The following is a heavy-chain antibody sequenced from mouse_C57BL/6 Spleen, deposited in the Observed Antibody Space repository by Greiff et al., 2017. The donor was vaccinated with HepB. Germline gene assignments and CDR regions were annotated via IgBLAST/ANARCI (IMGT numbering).Heavy chain of an antibody. CDR2: IDPSDSYT. D-gene: IGHD3-2*02. CDR1: GYTFTSYW. CDR3: ASGDSSGYRSWFAY. Sequence: VQLQQPGAELVRPGTSVKLSCKASGYTFTSYWMHWVKQRPGQGLEWIGVIDPSDSYTNYNQKFKGKATLTVDTSSSTAYMQLSSLTSEDSAVYYCASGDSSGYRSWFAYWGQGTLVTVSA. V-gene: IGHV1-59*01. J-gene: IGHJ3*01.